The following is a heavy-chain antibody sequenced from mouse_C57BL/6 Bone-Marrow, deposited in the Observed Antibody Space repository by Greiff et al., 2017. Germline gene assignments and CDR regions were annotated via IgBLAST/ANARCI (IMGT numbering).Heavy chain of an antibody. CDR3: ARRTTVVADYAMDY. CDR2: ISSGGSYT. Sequence: EVLLVESGGELVKPGGSLKLSCAASGFTFSSYGMSWVRQTPDKRLEWVATISSGGSYTYYPDSVKGRFTISRDNAKNTLYLQMSSLKSEDTAMYYCARRTTVVADYAMDYWGQGTSVTVSS. CDR1: GFTFSSYG. V-gene: IGHV5-6*01. J-gene: IGHJ4*01. D-gene: IGHD1-1*01.